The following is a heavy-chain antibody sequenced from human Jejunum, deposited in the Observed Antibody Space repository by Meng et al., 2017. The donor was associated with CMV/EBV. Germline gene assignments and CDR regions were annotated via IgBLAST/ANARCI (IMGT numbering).Heavy chain of an antibody. CDR2: IRYDGSNK. J-gene: IGHJ6*02. D-gene: IGHD3-3*01. CDR3: ARRIDDWPDHYYFGVDV. Sequence: FSSYGMHWVRQAPGKGLEWVAFIRYDGSNKYYADSVKGRFTISRDNSKNTLYLQMSSLRLEDTAAYYCARRIDDWPDHYYFGVDVWGQGTTVTVSS. V-gene: IGHV3-30*02. CDR1: FSSYG.